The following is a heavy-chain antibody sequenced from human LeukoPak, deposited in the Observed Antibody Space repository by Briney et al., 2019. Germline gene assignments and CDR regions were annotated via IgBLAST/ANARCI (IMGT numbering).Heavy chain of an antibody. D-gene: IGHD4-17*01. CDR3: ARDYGDYGSGVDP. CDR2: INHSGST. Sequence: GSLRLSCAASGFTFSDYYMSWIRQPPGKGLEWIGEINHSGSTNYNPSLKSRVTISVDTSKNQFSLKLSSVTAADTAVYYCARDYGDYGSGVDPWGQGTLVTVSS. V-gene: IGHV4-34*01. CDR1: GFTFSDYY. J-gene: IGHJ5*02.